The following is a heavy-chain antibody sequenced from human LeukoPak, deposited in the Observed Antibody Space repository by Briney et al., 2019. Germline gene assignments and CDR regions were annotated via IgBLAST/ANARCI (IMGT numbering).Heavy chain of an antibody. V-gene: IGHV4-34*01. CDR3: ARVRYSGYVDY. CDR2: INYSGST. J-gene: IGHJ4*02. CDR1: GGSFSGYY. Sequence: SETLSLTCAVYGGSFSGYYWSWIRQPPGKGLEWIGEINYSGSTNYNPSLKSRVTISVDTSKNQFSLKLSSVTAADTAVYYCARVRYSGYVDYWGQGTLVTVSS. D-gene: IGHD5-12*01.